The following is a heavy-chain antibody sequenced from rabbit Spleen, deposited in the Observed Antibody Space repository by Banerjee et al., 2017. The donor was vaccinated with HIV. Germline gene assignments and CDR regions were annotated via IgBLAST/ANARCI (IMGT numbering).Heavy chain of an antibody. D-gene: IGHD2-1*01. CDR2: IYADSSGST. CDR1: GFFFSSSYY. CDR3: ARGSATMTMVITGYYLNL. J-gene: IGHJ4*01. Sequence: QSLEESGGDLVKPGASLTLTCTASGFFFSSSYYMCWVRQAPGKGLECIACIYADSSGSTWYASWAKGRFTISKASSTTVTLQMTSLTAADTATYFCARGSATMTMVITGYYLNLWGPGTLVTVS. V-gene: IGHV1S40*01.